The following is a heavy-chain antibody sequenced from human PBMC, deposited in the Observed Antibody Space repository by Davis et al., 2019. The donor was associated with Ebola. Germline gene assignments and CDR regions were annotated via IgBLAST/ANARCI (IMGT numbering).Heavy chain of an antibody. D-gene: IGHD2-15*01. CDR3: ARHSVYCSGGSCRTTWFDP. Sequence: PGGSLRLSCKTSGYSFTSYWIGWVRQMPGKGLEWMGIIYPGDSDTRYSPSFQGQVTISADKSISTAYLQWSSLKASDTAMYYCARHSVYCSGGSCRTTWFDPWGQGTLVTVSS. CDR2: IYPGDSDT. CDR1: GYSFTSYW. V-gene: IGHV5-51*01. J-gene: IGHJ5*02.